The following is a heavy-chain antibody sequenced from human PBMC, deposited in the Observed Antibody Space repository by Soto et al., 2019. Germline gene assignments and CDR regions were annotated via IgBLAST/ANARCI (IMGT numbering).Heavy chain of an antibody. CDR2: ISSSSNSI. CDR1: GFTFSRYS. J-gene: IGHJ4*02. CDR3: ARPVECSTTSCIR. V-gene: IGHV3-48*01. Sequence: EVQLVESGGGLVQPGGSLRLSCAASGFTFSRYSMNWVRQAPGKGLEWVSYISSSSNSIYYADSVKGRFTISRDNAKISLHLQMNSLRAEDTAVYYCARPVECSTTSCIRWGQRTLVTVSS. D-gene: IGHD2-2*01.